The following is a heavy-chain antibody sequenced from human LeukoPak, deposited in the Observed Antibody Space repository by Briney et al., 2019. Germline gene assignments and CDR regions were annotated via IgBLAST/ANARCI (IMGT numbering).Heavy chain of an antibody. CDR3: ARVSYSSSGPLYYFDY. Sequence: ASVKVSCKASGGTFSSYAISWVRQAPGQGLEWMGGIIPIFGTANYAQEFQGRVTITTDESTSTAYMELSSLRSEDTAVYYCARVSYSSSGPLYYFDYWGQGTLVTVSS. D-gene: IGHD6-13*01. CDR2: IIPIFGTA. V-gene: IGHV1-69*05. CDR1: GGTFSSYA. J-gene: IGHJ4*02.